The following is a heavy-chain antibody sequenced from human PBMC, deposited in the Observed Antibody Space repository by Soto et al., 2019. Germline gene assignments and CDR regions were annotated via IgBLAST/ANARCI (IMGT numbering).Heavy chain of an antibody. J-gene: IGHJ4*02. V-gene: IGHV1-18*04. CDR3: ARDLDWRRYHELSY. D-gene: IGHD2-2*01. CDR1: GYTFTNYG. Sequence: GASVKVSCKASGYTFTNYGIGRVRQAPGQGLEWMGWISVYNGKTNYAQKLQGRVTMTTDTSTSTAYMEVRSLTSDDTAVYYCARDLDWRRYHELSYWGQGTLVTVSS. CDR2: ISVYNGKT.